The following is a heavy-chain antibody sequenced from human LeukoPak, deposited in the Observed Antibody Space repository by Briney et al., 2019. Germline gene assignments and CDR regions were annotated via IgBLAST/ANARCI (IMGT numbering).Heavy chain of an antibody. J-gene: IGHJ5*02. CDR1: GGSFSGYY. CDR3: ARNLLGIAAAES. V-gene: IGHV4-34*01. Sequence: SETLSLTCAVYGGSFSGYYWSWIRQPPGKGLEWIGEINHSGSTNYNPSLKSRVTMSVDTSKNQFSLKLSSVTAVDTAVYYCARNLLGIAAAESWGQGILVTVSS. CDR2: INHSGST. D-gene: IGHD6-13*01.